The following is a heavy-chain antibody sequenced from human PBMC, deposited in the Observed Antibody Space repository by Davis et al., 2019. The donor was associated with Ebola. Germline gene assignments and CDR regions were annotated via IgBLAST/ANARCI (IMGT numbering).Heavy chain of an antibody. CDR1: GGTFSSYA. D-gene: IGHD3-22*01. CDR3: ARGYDSSGYPPDDY. Sequence: SVKVSCKASGGTFSSYAISWVRQAPGQGLEWMGRIIPILGIANYAQKFQGRVTITADKSTSTAYMELSSLRSEDTAVYYCARGYDSSGYPPDDYWGQGTLVTVSS. J-gene: IGHJ4*02. V-gene: IGHV1-69*04. CDR2: IIPILGIA.